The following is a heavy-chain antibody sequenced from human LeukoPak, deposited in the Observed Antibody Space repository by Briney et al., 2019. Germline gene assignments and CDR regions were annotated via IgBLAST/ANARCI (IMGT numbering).Heavy chain of an antibody. CDR2: IYYSGST. Sequence: SPSETLSLTCTGSGGSISSYYWSWIRQPPGEGLEWIGYIYYSGSTNYNPSLKSRVTISVDTSKNQFSLKLSSVTAADTAVYYCARDQAAGTWFDPWGQGTLVTVSS. CDR1: GGSISSYY. D-gene: IGHD6-13*01. V-gene: IGHV4-59*12. CDR3: ARDQAAGTWFDP. J-gene: IGHJ5*02.